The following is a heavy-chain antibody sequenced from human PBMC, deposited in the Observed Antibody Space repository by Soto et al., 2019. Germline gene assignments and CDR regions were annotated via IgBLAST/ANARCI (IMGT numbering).Heavy chain of an antibody. Sequence: PGGSLRLSCVASGFTFSTYAMSWVRQVPGKGLEWVSSISGSGGSTYYADSVKGRFAISRDNSKNMLYLQMNSLRAEDTAVYYFLAAAGKTNKKVAMDVWGQGTTVTVSS. V-gene: IGHV3-23*01. D-gene: IGHD6-13*01. CDR2: ISGSGGST. CDR3: LAAAGKTNKKVAMDV. CDR1: GFTFSTYA. J-gene: IGHJ6*02.